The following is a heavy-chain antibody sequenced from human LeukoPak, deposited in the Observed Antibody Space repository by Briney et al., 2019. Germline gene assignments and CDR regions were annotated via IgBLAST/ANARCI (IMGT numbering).Heavy chain of an antibody. V-gene: IGHV3-66*01. CDR1: GFTVSSNY. Sequence: GGSLRLSCAASGFTVSSNYMSWVRQAPGKGLEWVSVIYSGGSTYYADSVKGRFTISRDNSKNTLYLQMNSLRAEDTAVYYCARGPGNYGDYGGGDYWGQGTLVTVSS. CDR2: IYSGGST. D-gene: IGHD4-17*01. CDR3: ARGPGNYGDYGGGDY. J-gene: IGHJ4*02.